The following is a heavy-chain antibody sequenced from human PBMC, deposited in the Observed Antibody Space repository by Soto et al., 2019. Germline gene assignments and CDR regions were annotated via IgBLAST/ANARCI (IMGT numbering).Heavy chain of an antibody. CDR3: ARDPVTTITEATYGLDV. Sequence: QVQLVQSGAEVKKPGASVKVSCKASAFTFTMHWVRQAPGQSLEWMGWINVGNGRTKYSQKFQGRVTITRDTSASTGYMELSSLRSEDSAVYYCARDPVTTITEATYGLDVWGQGTTVTVSS. CDR2: INVGNGRT. J-gene: IGHJ6*02. D-gene: IGHD1-20*01. V-gene: IGHV1-3*01. CDR1: AFTFT.